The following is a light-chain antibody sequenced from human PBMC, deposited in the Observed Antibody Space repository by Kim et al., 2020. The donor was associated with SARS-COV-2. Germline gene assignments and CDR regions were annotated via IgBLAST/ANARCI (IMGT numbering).Light chain of an antibody. V-gene: IGKV1-39*01. CDR3: QQSYSTPLT. CDR2: AAS. J-gene: IGKJ4*01. Sequence: ASGGYRVTIPGRESQSISSYLNWYQQKPGKAPKRLIYAASSLRSGVPSRFSGSGSGTYFTLTISSLQPEDFATYYCQQSYSTPLTFGGGTKVDIK. CDR1: QSISSY.